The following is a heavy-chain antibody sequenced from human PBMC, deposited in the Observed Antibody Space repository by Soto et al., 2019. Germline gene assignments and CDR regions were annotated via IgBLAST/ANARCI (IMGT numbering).Heavy chain of an antibody. V-gene: IGHV4-31*03. CDR1: GGSISSGGYY. CDR3: ARDSPGQGLVPKYYYGMDV. CDR2: IYYSGST. J-gene: IGHJ6*02. D-gene: IGHD6-19*01. Sequence: SETLSLTCTVSGGSISSGGYYWSWIRQHPGKGLEWIGYIYYSGSTYYNPSLKSRVTISVDTSKNQFSLKLSSVTAADTAVYYCARDSPGQGLVPKYYYGMDVWGQGTTVTVPS.